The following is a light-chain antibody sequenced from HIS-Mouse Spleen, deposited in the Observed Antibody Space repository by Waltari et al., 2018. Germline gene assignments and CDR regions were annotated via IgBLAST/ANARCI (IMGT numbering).Light chain of an antibody. CDR1: ALPKKY. Sequence: SYELTQPPSVSVSPAQTARITCSGDALPKKYAYWYQQKSGQAPVLVIYEDSNRPSRIPGRFSGSSSGTMATLTISGAQVEDEADYYCYSTDSSGNHRVFGGGTKLTVL. J-gene: IGLJ2*01. CDR3: YSTDSSGNHRV. V-gene: IGLV3-10*01. CDR2: EDS.